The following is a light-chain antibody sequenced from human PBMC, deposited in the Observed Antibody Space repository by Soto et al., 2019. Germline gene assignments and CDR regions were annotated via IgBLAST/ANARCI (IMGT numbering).Light chain of an antibody. CDR1: QGIKND. V-gene: IGKV1-6*01. Sequence: AIQMTQSPSSLSASVGDRVTITCRASQGIKNDLGWYQQKPGRAPKLLIYVASNLQSGVPSRFIGSGSGTDFTLTISSLQPEDFATYYCLQDYSYPLTFVGGTKVEIK. CDR2: VAS. CDR3: LQDYSYPLT. J-gene: IGKJ4*01.